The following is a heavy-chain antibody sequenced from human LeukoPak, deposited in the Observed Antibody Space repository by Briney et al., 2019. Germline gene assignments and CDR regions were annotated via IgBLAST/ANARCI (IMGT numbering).Heavy chain of an antibody. CDR1: GFTFSSYG. J-gene: IGHJ4*02. Sequence: PGRSLRLSCAASGFTFSSYGMHWVRQAPGKGLEWVAVISYDGSNKYYADSVKGRFTISRDNSKNTLYLQMNSLRAEDTAVYYCAKEDSSSWALDYWGQGTLVTVSS. CDR2: ISYDGSNK. D-gene: IGHD6-13*01. CDR3: AKEDSSSWALDY. V-gene: IGHV3-30*18.